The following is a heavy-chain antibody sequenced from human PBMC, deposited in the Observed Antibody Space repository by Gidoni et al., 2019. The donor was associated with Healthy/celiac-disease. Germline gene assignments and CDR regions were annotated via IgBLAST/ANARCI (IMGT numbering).Heavy chain of an antibody. V-gene: IGHV3-21*01. D-gene: IGHD6-19*01. CDR2: ISSSSSYI. J-gene: IGHJ4*02. Sequence: EVQLVESGGGLVKPGGSLSLSCAASGFTFSSYSMNWVRQAPGKGLEWFSSISSSSSYIYYADSVKGRFTISRDNAKNSLYLQMNSLRAEDTAVYYCARGSRRYSSGWGGYWGQGTLVTVSS. CDR3: ARGSRRYSSGWGGY. CDR1: GFTFSSYS.